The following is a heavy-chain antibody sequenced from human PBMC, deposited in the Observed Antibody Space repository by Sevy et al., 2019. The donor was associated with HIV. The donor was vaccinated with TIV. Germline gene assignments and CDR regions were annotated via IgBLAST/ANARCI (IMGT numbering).Heavy chain of an antibody. CDR2: ISNSGGDI. CDR1: EFIFSDYY. CDR3: ARESNVSPEAFDV. J-gene: IGHJ3*01. V-gene: IGHV3-11*01. D-gene: IGHD2-8*01. Sequence: GGSLRLSCAASEFIFSDYYMSWFRQAPGKGLEWVSYISNSGGDIHYADSVKGRVTISRDNAKNSLYLQMNSLRDDDTAVYYCARESNVSPEAFDVWGQGTMVTVSS.